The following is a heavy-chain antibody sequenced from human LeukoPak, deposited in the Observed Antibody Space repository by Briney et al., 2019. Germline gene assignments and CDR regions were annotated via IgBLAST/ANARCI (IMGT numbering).Heavy chain of an antibody. CDR2: IQSGGST. V-gene: IGHV3-53*01. CDR3: ARAGYSMDTEYFQH. CDR1: GFIVSDNY. D-gene: IGHD5-18*01. J-gene: IGHJ1*01. Sequence: GGSLRLSCAASGFIVSDNYMSWVRQAPGKGLEWVSVIQSGGSTYYADSVKGRFTISRDNSKNTVYLQMNSLRAEDTAVYYCARAGYSMDTEYFQHWGQGTLVTVSS.